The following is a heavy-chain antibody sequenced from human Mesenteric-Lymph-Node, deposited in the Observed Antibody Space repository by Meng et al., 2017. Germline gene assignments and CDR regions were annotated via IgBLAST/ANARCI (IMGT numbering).Heavy chain of an antibody. CDR2: INSVNGNT. CDR3: ARDAAGPPSLFDY. D-gene: IGHD6-19*01. CDR1: GYTFTSYA. J-gene: IGHJ4*02. Sequence: ASVKVSCKASGYTFTSYAMHWVRQAPGQRLEWMGWINSVNGNTKYSQNFQGRVSITRDTSASTAYMELSSLRSEDTAVYFCARDAAGPPSLFDYWGQGTLVTVSS. V-gene: IGHV1-3*01.